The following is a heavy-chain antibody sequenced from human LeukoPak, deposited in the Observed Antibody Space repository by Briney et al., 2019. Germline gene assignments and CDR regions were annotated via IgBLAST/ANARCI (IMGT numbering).Heavy chain of an antibody. J-gene: IGHJ4*02. CDR2: MNPNSGNT. V-gene: IGHV1-8*01. CDR1: GYTFTSYD. CDR3: ARGTRYSGSYPGSI. D-gene: IGHD1-26*01. Sequence: ASVKVSCKASGYTFTSYDINWVRQATGQGLEWMGWMNPNSGNTGYAQKFQSRVTMTKNTSISTAYMELSSLRSEDTAVYYCARGTRYSGSYPGSIWGQGTLVTVSS.